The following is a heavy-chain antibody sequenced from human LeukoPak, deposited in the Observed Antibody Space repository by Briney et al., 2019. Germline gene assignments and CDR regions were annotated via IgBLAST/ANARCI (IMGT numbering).Heavy chain of an antibody. Sequence: GESLKISCKGSGYNFASYWIGWVRQMPGKGLEWMGLIYPGDSDTSSSPSFQGQITMSVDKSVYTAYLQSASLKASHTAIYYCARALGDSFYFDYWGLGTPVTVSS. CDR3: ARALGDSFYFDY. CDR2: IYPGDSDT. J-gene: IGHJ4*02. D-gene: IGHD5-18*01. CDR1: GYNFASYW. V-gene: IGHV5-51*01.